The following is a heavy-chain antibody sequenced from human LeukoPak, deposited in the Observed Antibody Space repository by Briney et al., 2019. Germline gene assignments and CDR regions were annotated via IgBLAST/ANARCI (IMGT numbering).Heavy chain of an antibody. D-gene: IGHD3-3*01. CDR3: ARDPGAPVFGVVIPHYYYYMDV. CDR2: ISAYNGNT. J-gene: IGHJ6*03. CDR1: GYTFTGYY. V-gene: IGHV1-18*04. Sequence: ASVKVSCKASGYTFTGYYMHWVRQAPGQGLEWMGWISAYNGNTNYAQKLQGRVTMTTDTSTSTAYMELRSLRSDDTAVYYCARDPGAPVFGVVIPHYYYYMDVWGKGTTVTVSS.